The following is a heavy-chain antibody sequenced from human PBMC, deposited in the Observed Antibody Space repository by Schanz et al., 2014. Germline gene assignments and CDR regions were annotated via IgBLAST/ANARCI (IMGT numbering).Heavy chain of an antibody. D-gene: IGHD3-22*01. CDR2: IKSNTDGGTT. V-gene: IGHV3-15*01. Sequence: EVELVESGGGLVKPGGSLRLSCVVSGFTFTNAWMSWVRQAPGKGLEWVGRIKSNTDGGTTDYATPVKGRFTISRDDSKNTLYLQMNSLRAEDTAVYYCARDKGGYYPFDYWGQGSLVTVSS. CDR3: ARDKGGYYPFDY. CDR1: GFTFTNAW. J-gene: IGHJ4*02.